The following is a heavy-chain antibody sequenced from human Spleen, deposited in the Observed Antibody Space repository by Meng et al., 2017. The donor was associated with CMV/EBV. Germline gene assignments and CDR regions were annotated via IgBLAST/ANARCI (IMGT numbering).Heavy chain of an antibody. CDR1: GFTFSSYE. CDR3: ARGAKFFGVDWRVMDV. J-gene: IGHJ6*02. CDR2: ISSSGSTI. V-gene: IGHV3-48*03. Sequence: GGSLRLSCAASGFTFSSYEMNWVRQAPGKGLEWVSYISSSGSTIYYADSVKGRFTISRDNAKNSLYLQMNSLRAEDTAVYYCARGAKFFGVDWRVMDVWGRGTTVTVSS. D-gene: IGHD3-3*01.